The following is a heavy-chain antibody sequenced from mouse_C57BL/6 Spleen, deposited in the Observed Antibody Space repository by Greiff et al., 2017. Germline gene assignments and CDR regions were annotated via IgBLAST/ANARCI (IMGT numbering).Heavy chain of an antibody. J-gene: IGHJ2*01. D-gene: IGHD1-1*01. Sequence: QVQLQQSGAELVRPGASVTLSCKASGYTFTDYEMHWVKQTPVHGLEWIGAIDPETGGTAYNQKFKGKAILTADKSSSTAYMELRSLTSEDSAVYYCTRGYGSSCRAFDYWGQGTTLTVSS. CDR1: GYTFTDYE. CDR3: TRGYGSSCRAFDY. CDR2: IDPETGGT. V-gene: IGHV1-15*01.